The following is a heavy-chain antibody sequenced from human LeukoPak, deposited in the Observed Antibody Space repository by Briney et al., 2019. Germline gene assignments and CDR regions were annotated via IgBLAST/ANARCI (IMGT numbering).Heavy chain of an antibody. J-gene: IGHJ4*02. CDR2: VTHSGST. CDR3: ARQNDSSGFDY. V-gene: IGHV4-34*01. Sequence: PSETLSLICAISGGSFNGYYWSWVRQPPGKGLEWIGEVTHSGSTNYAPSLKSRITISKDTSKNQFSLNLTSVTAADTAVYYCARQNDSSGFDYWGQGTLVTVSS. CDR1: GGSFNGYY. D-gene: IGHD3-22*01.